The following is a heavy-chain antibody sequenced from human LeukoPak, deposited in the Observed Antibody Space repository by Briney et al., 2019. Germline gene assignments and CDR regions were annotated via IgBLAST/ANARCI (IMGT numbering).Heavy chain of an antibody. J-gene: IGHJ6*03. V-gene: IGHV4-34*01. CDR1: GGSFSGYY. D-gene: IGHD2-21*01. CDR3: ARVPILFYYYYYYMDV. CDR2: INHSGST. Sequence: NSSETLSLTCAVYGGSFSGYYWSWIRQPPGKGLEWIGEINHSGSTNYNPSLKSRVTISVDTSKNQFSLKLSSVTAADTAVYYCARVPILFYYYYYYMDVWGKGTTVTVSS.